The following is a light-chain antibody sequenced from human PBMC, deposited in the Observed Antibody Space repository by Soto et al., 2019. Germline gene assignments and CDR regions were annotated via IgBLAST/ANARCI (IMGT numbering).Light chain of an antibody. Sequence: DIVMTQSPDSLAVSLGERATINCKSSQSVLYSSNNKNYLAWYQQKPGQPPKLLIYWASTRESGVPDRFSGSGSGTDFTLTISSLQAEDVAVYYCQQYYNTRTFGQGTK. CDR1: QSVLYSSNNKNY. V-gene: IGKV4-1*01. CDR3: QQYYNTRT. CDR2: WAS. J-gene: IGKJ1*01.